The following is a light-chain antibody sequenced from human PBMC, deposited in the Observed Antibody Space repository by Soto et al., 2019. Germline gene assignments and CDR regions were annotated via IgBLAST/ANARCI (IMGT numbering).Light chain of an antibody. CDR2: EVS. J-gene: IGLJ2*01. V-gene: IGLV2-14*01. CDR1: GSDVGFSKF. CDR3: SSYTTSTTGF. Sequence: QSALTQPASVSGSPGQSITISCTGTGSDVGFSKFVSWHQQHPGKDPKLIIYEVSDRPSGVSNRFSGSKSGNTASLTISGLQAEDEADYHRSSYTTSTTGFFGRSTKL.